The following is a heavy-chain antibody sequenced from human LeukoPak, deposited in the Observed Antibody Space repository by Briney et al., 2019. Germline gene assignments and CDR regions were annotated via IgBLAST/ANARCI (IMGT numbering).Heavy chain of an antibody. Sequence: PSETLSLTCTVSGGSISNSNYYWGWIRQPPGKGLEWIGSIYRSGSTYYNPSLKSRVTISVDTSKNQFSLKLSSVTAADTAVYYCVRAGYGGNSADYWGQGTLVTVSS. J-gene: IGHJ4*02. V-gene: IGHV4-39*07. CDR2: IYRSGST. CDR3: VRAGYGGNSADY. D-gene: IGHD4-23*01. CDR1: GGSISNSNYY.